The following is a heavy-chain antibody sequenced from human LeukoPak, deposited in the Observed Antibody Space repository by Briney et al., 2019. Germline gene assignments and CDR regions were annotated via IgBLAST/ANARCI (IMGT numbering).Heavy chain of an antibody. V-gene: IGHV3-23*01. D-gene: IGHD5/OR15-5a*01. Sequence: PGRSLRLSCAASEFTFSSYAAHWVRQAPGKGLEWVSAISGSGGNTFYADSVKGRFTISRDNPRNTLYLQMNSLRAEDTAVYYCAKDIRLYADYWGQGTLVTVSS. CDR3: AKDIRLYADY. CDR2: ISGSGGNT. J-gene: IGHJ4*02. CDR1: EFTFSSYA.